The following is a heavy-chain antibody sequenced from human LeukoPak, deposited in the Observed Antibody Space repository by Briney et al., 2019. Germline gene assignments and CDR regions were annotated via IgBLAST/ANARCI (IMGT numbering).Heavy chain of an antibody. Sequence: SETLSLTCTVSGGSISSSSHYWGWIRQPPGKGLEWIGSIYYSGSTYYNPSLKSRVTISVDTSKNQFSLKLSSVTAADAAVYYCARDSPVVPAAMSGWNSRWFDPWGQGTLVTVSS. V-gene: IGHV4-39*07. D-gene: IGHD2-2*01. J-gene: IGHJ5*02. CDR2: IYYSGST. CDR3: ARDSPVVPAAMSGWNSRWFDP. CDR1: GGSISSSSHY.